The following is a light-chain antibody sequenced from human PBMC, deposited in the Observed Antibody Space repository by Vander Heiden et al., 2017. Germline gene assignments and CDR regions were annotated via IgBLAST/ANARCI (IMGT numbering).Light chain of an antibody. CDR2: EDG. Sequence: SYVLTQPPSVSVAPGQTVRIICGGKNMGSKSVHRYHKKPVQAPVLVVYEDGDRPAGLPERFSGANSGNTAALTISRVEAGDEADYYCQVWDSNGDHPVFGGGTKLTAL. J-gene: IGLJ2*01. CDR1: NMGSKS. CDR3: QVWDSNGDHPV. V-gene: IGLV3-21*02.